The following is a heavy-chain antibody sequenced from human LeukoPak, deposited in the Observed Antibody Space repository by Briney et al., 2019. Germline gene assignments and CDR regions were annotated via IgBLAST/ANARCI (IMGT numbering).Heavy chain of an antibody. CDR3: ARHDYGSGSYYRGGYFDY. J-gene: IGHJ4*02. CDR1: GGSISSSSYY. Sequence: SETLSLTCTVSGGSISSSSYYWGWIRQPPGKGLEWIGSIYYSGSTYYNPSLKSRVTISVDTSKNQFSLKLSSVTAADTAVYYCARHDYGSGSYYRGGYFDYWGQGTLVTVSS. V-gene: IGHV4-39*01. D-gene: IGHD3-10*01. CDR2: IYYSGST.